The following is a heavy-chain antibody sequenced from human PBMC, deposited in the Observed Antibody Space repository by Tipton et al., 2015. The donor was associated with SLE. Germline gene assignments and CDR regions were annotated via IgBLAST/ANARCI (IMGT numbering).Heavy chain of an antibody. CDR2: IYTSGST. D-gene: IGHD3-22*01. CDR1: GGSISSGSYY. J-gene: IGHJ4*02. V-gene: IGHV4-61*02. CDR3: GHYFYDATGYQSVDD. Sequence: TLSLTCTVSGGSISSGSYYWSWIRQPAGKGLEWIGRIYTSGSTNYNPSLKSRVTISVDTSKNQFSLKLSSVTAADTAVYYCGHYFYDATGYQSVDDWGQGALVTVSS.